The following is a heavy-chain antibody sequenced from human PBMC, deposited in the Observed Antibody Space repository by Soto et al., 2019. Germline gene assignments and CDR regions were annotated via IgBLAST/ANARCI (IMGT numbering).Heavy chain of an antibody. J-gene: IGHJ4*02. V-gene: IGHV1-18*01. Sequence: QVKLVQSGAEVKKPGASVKVSCKASGYTFTSYGISWVRQAPGQGLEWMGWISAYNGNTKYAQKLQGRVTMTTDTSTSTADMELRSQRSDDTSVYYCSREPNYFDYWGQGNLVTVSS. CDR1: GYTFTSYG. CDR2: ISAYNGNT. CDR3: SREPNYFDY.